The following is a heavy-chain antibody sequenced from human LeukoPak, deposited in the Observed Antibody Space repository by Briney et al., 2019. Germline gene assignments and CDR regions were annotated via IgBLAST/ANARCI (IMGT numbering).Heavy chain of an antibody. CDR2: IKQDGSNK. Sequence: GGSLRLSCAASGFTFSNYWMTWVRQAPGKGLEWVANIKQDGSNKYYVDSVKGRFTISRDNAKNSLYLQMNSLRAEDTAVYYCARDQDVVVLLGVIAYDAFDLWGQGAMVTVSS. CDR3: ARDQDVVVLLGVIAYDAFDL. CDR1: GFTFSNYW. D-gene: IGHD2-21*01. V-gene: IGHV3-7*01. J-gene: IGHJ3*01.